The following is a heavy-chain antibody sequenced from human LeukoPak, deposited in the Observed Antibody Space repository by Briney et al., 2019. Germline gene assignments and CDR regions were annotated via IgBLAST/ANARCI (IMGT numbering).Heavy chain of an antibody. CDR1: GGSISSGDYY. CDR2: IYYSGST. D-gene: IGHD6-6*01. Sequence: PSETLSLTCTVSGGSISSGDYYWSWIRQPPGKGLEWIGYIYYSGSTYYNPSLKSRVTISVDTSKNQFSLKLSSVTAADTAVYYCARDPFYSSSGRGAFDIWGQGTMVTVPS. J-gene: IGHJ3*02. CDR3: ARDPFYSSSGRGAFDI. V-gene: IGHV4-30-4*01.